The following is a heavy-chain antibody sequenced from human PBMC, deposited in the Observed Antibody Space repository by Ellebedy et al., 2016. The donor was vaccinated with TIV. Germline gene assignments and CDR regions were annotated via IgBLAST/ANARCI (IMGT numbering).Heavy chain of an antibody. CDR1: GFTFSSFS. CDR3: ARDLGVSGTYYLLVY. Sequence: GESLKISCAASGFTFSSFSMNWVRQAPGKGLEWISYISSIGASTYYADSVKGRFTISRDNARNSLDLQMNSLRAEDTAMYYCARDLGVSGTYYLLVYWGHGTLVTVSS. J-gene: IGHJ4*01. CDR2: ISSIGAST. V-gene: IGHV3-48*01. D-gene: IGHD1-26*01.